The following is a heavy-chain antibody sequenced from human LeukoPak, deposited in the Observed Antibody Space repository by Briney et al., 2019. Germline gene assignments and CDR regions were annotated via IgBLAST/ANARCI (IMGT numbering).Heavy chain of an antibody. CDR2: IYHSGNT. CDR3: AREVTGDFDYYYYMDV. J-gene: IGHJ6*03. D-gene: IGHD2-21*02. V-gene: IGHV4-30-2*01. CDR1: GGSISSGGYY. Sequence: SETLSLTCTVSGGSISSGGYYWSWIRQPPGKGLEWIEYIYHSGNTYYNPSLKSRVTISVDRSKNQFSLKLRSVTAADTAVYYCAREVTGDFDYYYYMDVWGKGTTVTVSS.